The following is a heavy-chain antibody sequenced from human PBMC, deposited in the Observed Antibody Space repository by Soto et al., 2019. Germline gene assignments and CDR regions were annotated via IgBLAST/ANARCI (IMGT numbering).Heavy chain of an antibody. CDR1: GGSISSSSYY. CDR3: AHTTRLVTVTSGVHYYYMDV. J-gene: IGHJ6*03. Sequence: SETLSLTCTVSGGSISSSSYYWGWIRQPPGKGLEWIGSIYYSGSTYYNPSLKSRVTISVDTSKNQFSLKLSSVTAADTATYYCAHTTRLVTVTSGVHYYYMDVWGKGTTVTVSS. V-gene: IGHV4-39*01. CDR2: IYYSGST. D-gene: IGHD4-17*01.